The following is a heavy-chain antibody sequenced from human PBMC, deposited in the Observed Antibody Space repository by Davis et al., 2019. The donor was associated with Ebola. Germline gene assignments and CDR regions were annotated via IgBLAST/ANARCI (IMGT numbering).Heavy chain of an antibody. D-gene: IGHD4-17*01. CDR2: IYYSGST. V-gene: IGHV4-30-4*01. J-gene: IGHJ3*02. CDR1: GGSISSGDYY. Sequence: SETLSLTCTVSGGSISSGDYYWSWIRQPPGKGLEWIGYIYYSGSTYYNPSLKSRVTISVDTSKNQFSLKVSSVTAADTAVYYCARNRRTLDYGDSVWNDALDIWGQGTMVTVS. CDR3: ARNRRTLDYGDSVWNDALDI.